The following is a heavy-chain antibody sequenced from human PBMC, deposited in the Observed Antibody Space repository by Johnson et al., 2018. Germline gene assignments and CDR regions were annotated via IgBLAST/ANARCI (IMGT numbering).Heavy chain of an antibody. V-gene: IGHV3-23*04. CDR3: AKRVVLDCSGGSCIRGNFDN. D-gene: IGHD2-15*01. Sequence: VQLVESGGGLVQPGGSLRLSCAASGFTFSTYAMNWVRQAPGKGLEWVSDISSSGGSTYYADSVKGRFTISRDNSKNTLYLQMNSLKPEDTAVYYSAKRVVLDCSGGSCIRGNFDNWGHGTLVTVSS. CDR2: ISSSGGST. J-gene: IGHJ4*01. CDR1: GFTFSTYA.